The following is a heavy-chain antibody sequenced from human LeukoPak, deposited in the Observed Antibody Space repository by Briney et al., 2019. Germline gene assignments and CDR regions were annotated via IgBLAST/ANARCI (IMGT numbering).Heavy chain of an antibody. Sequence: GESLKISCKGSGYIFTSYWIVWVRQAPGQRLEWMGWINAGNGNTKYSQKFQGRVTITRDTSASTAYMELSSLRSEDTAVYYCARGQYSSGWLTYYYYYGMDVWGQGTTVTVSS. CDR3: ARGQYSSGWLTYYYYYGMDV. V-gene: IGHV1-3*01. J-gene: IGHJ6*02. CDR2: INAGNGNT. D-gene: IGHD6-19*01. CDR1: GYIFTSYW.